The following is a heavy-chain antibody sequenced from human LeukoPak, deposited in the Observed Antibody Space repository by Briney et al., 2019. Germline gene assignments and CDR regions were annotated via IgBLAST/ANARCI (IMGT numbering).Heavy chain of an antibody. D-gene: IGHD3/OR15-3a*01. J-gene: IGHJ4*02. CDR3: TRISLAEGLEF. CDR2: IKEDGTEK. V-gene: IGHV3-7*01. Sequence: LRLSCVASVLRDSDWWMKWVGPAAARGVEWVANIKEDGTEKYYVDSVKRRFTVSRDNTKNSLYLEMASLKAEDTAVYYCTRISLAEGLEFWGQGILVTVSS. CDR1: VLRDSDWW.